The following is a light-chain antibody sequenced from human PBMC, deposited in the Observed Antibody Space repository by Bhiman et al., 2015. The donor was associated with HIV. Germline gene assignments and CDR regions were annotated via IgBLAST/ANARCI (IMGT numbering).Light chain of an antibody. Sequence: QSALSQPPSASGSPGQSVTISCTGTSSDVGGYNYVSWYQQLPGKAPKLMIYEVTKRPSGVPDRFSGSKSGNTASLTVSGLQAEDEADYYCSSLTTSITYVFGTGTNVTVL. CDR3: SSLTTSITYV. CDR2: EVT. CDR1: SSDVGGYNY. V-gene: IGLV2-8*01. J-gene: IGLJ1*01.